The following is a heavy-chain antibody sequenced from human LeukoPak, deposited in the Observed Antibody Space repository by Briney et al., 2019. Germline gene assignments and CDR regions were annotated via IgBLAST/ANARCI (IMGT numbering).Heavy chain of an antibody. CDR2: INHSGST. V-gene: IGHV4-34*01. D-gene: IGHD2-21*02. Sequence: SETLSLTCAVYGGSFSGYYWSRIRQPPGKGLEWIGEINHSGSTNYNPSLKSRVTISVDTSKNQFSLKLSSVTAADTAVYYCARGTTGKPVVTAISAYDYWGQGTLVTVSS. J-gene: IGHJ4*02. CDR3: ARGTTGKPVVTAISAYDY. CDR1: GGSFSGYY.